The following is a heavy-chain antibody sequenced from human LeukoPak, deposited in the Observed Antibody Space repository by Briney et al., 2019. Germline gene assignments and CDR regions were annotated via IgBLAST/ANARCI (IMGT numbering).Heavy chain of an antibody. D-gene: IGHD2-21*01. CDR2: IYDSGST. V-gene: IGHV4-59*08. Sequence: PSETLSLTCTVSGGSISDFYWSWIRQPPGKGLEWIASIYDSGSTNYNPSLKSRVTISRDTSKNHFSLKLSSVTAADAAVYYCARHVERMGYFDYWGQGTLVTVS. CDR1: GGSISDFY. CDR3: ARHVERMGYFDY. J-gene: IGHJ4*02.